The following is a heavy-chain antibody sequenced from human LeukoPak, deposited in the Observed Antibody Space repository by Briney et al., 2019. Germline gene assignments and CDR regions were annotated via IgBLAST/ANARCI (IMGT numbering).Heavy chain of an antibody. D-gene: IGHD6-13*01. Sequence: GGPLQISCQGSGYGSGYSFTSHWIAWVRQMPGKGLEWMGIIYPSDSNTIYSPSFQGQVTISVDTSINTAYLQWISLKASDTAMYYCARHPIAAGGAYNWFDPWGQGTLVTVSS. J-gene: IGHJ5*02. V-gene: IGHV5-51*01. CDR3: ARHPIAAGGAYNWFDP. CDR2: IYPSDSNT. CDR1: GYSFTSHW.